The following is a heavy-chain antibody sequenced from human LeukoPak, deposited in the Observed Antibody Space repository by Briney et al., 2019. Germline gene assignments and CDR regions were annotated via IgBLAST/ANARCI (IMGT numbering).Heavy chain of an antibody. J-gene: IGHJ4*02. CDR3: AIFRVRPLNSVDS. V-gene: IGHV3-7*01. D-gene: IGHD1/OR15-1a*01. CDR2: INQDGSEK. Sequence: GGSLRLSCVASEFTFSTYCMTWVRQAPGKGLEWVANINQDGSEKNYADSVKVRFTVSRDNAKNSLFLHITSLKAEATPVWYSAIFRVRPLNSVDSRGRGKLVSVSS. CDR1: EFTFSTYC.